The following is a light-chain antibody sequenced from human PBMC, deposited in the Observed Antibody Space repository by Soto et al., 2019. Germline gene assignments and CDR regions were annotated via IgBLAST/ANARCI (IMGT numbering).Light chain of an antibody. Sequence: EIVMTQSPVTLSVSPGERATLSCRASQSVSTNLAWYQQKPGQAPRLLMYGASTRATGIPARFSRSGSGTEFTLTISSLQSEDFAVYYCQQYDIASGFGGGTRVEI. CDR2: GAS. CDR3: QQYDIASG. J-gene: IGKJ4*01. CDR1: QSVSTN. V-gene: IGKV3-15*01.